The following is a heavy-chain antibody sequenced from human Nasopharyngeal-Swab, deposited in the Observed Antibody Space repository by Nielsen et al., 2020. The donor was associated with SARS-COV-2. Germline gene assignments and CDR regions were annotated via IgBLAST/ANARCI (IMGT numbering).Heavy chain of an antibody. V-gene: IGHV4-34*01. Sequence: PGKGLEWIGEINHSGRTNYNPSLKSRVTISVDTSKNQFSLKLSSVTAADTAVYYCARVSGIFNWFDPWGQGTLVTVSS. D-gene: IGHD6-25*01. J-gene: IGHJ5*02. CDR2: INHSGRT. CDR3: ARVSGIFNWFDP.